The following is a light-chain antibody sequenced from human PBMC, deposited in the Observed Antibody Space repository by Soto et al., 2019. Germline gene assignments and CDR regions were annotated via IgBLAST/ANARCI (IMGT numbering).Light chain of an antibody. V-gene: IGKV3-20*01. CDR1: QTVIRNY. J-gene: IGKJ5*01. CDR2: GAS. CDR3: QQHGTSPIT. Sequence: IVWTQSPTTLSLSPAERATLSCRAGQTVIRNYLAWHQQKPGQTPRLLVYGASSRATGIPDRFSGSGSGTDFTLTISRLEPEDFAVYYCQQHGTSPITFGQGTRLEIK.